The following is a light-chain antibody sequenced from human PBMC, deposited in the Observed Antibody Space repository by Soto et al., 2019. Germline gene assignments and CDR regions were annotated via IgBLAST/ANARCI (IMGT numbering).Light chain of an antibody. CDR1: QSVSSK. V-gene: IGKV3-15*01. J-gene: IGKJ1*01. Sequence: EIVMTQSPATLSVSPGERATLSCRASQSVSSKLAWYQQKPGQGPRLLIYGASTRATGIPARFSGSGSGTEFTLTISSLQSEDFAVYYFQHYSTWLWTFDQGTKVEIK. CDR2: GAS. CDR3: QHYSTWLWT.